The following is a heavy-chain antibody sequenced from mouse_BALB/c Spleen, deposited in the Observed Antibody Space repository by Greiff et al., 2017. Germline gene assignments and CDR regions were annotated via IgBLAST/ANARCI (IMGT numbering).Heavy chain of an antibody. Sequence: VQLKESGAELVKPGASVKLSCTASGFNIKDTYMHWVKQRPEQGLEWIGRIDPANGNTKYDPKFQGKATITADTSSNTAYLQLSSLTSEDTAVYYCADGNPYFDYWGQGTTLTVSS. V-gene: IGHV14-3*02. J-gene: IGHJ2*01. CDR2: IDPANGNT. CDR1: GFNIKDTY. CDR3: ADGNPYFDY. D-gene: IGHD2-1*01.